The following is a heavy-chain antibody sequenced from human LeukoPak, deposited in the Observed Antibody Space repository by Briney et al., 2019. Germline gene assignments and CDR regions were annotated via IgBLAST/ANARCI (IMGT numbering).Heavy chain of an antibody. CDR2: ISAYNGNT. J-gene: IGHJ1*01. V-gene: IGHV1-18*01. D-gene: IGHD4-17*01. CDR1: GYTFTSYG. CDR3: ARDYGDYSSQFFQN. Sequence: ASVKVSCKASGYTFTSYGISWVRQASGQGLEWMGWISAYNGNTNYAQKLQGRVTLTTDTSTGTAFMELLSLTSDDTAVYYCARDYGDYSSQFFQNWGQGTLVTVSS.